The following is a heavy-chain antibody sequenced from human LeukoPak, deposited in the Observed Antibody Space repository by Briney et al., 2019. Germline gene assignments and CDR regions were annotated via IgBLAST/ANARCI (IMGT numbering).Heavy chain of an antibody. D-gene: IGHD5-24*01. V-gene: IGHV4-61*02. Sequence: SETLSLTCTVSGGSISSGSYYWSWIRQPAGKGLEWIGRIYTSGSTNYNPSLKSRVTISVDTSKNQFSLKLSSVTAADTAVYYCARDSLRDGYNTYYYYYMDVWGKGTTVTVSS. CDR3: ARDSLRDGYNTYYYYYMDV. J-gene: IGHJ6*03. CDR1: GGSISSGSYY. CDR2: IYTSGST.